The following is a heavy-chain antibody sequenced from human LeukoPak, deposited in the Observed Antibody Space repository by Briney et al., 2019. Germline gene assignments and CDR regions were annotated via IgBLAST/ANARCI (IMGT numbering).Heavy chain of an antibody. CDR1: GASLSPYH. Sequence: SETLSLTCAIDGASLSPYHWTWIRQPPGKGLEWIGEIKPSGITNYNPFLKSRVTLSIDTSKNQFSLKVASVTAANMAVYYCASVRGCNVHNCLLGGWFDPWGQGTLVTVSS. CDR3: ASVRGCNVHNCLLGGWFDP. CDR2: IKPSGIT. V-gene: IGHV4-34*01. D-gene: IGHD1-20*01. J-gene: IGHJ5*02.